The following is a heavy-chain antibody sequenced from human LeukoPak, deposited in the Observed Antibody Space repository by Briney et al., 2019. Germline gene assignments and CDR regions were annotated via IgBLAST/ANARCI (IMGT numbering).Heavy chain of an antibody. J-gene: IGHJ4*02. CDR3: TTGVGIAVAGQKNFFDY. CDR2: IWYDGSNK. V-gene: IGHV3-33*01. Sequence: GGSLRLSCAASGFTFSSYGMHWVRQAPGKGLEWVAVIWYDGSNKYYADSVKGRFTISRDNSQNTLYLQMNSLRAEDTAVYYCTTGVGIAVAGQKNFFDYWGQGTLVTVSS. CDR1: GFTFSSYG. D-gene: IGHD6-19*01.